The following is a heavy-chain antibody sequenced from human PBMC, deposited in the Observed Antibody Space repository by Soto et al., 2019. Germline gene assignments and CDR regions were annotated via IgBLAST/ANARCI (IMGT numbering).Heavy chain of an antibody. Sequence: SVKVSCKASGGTFSSYAISWVRQAPGQGLEWMGGIIPIFGTANYAQKFQGRVTITADESTSTAYMEMSSLRSEDTAVFYCATPHGISGPAPVGPIDDALDIWGQGTMVTGS. CDR2: IIPIFGTA. CDR1: GGTFSSYA. V-gene: IGHV1-69*13. CDR3: ATPHGISGPAPVGPIDDALDI. D-gene: IGHD2-15*01. J-gene: IGHJ3*02.